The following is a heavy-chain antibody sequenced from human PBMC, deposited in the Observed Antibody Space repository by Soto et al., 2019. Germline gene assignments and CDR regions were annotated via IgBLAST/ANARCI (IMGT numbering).Heavy chain of an antibody. J-gene: IGHJ4*02. Sequence: ASVKVSCKASGYTLTDNYMHWVREAPGQGLEWMGWINPNGGTNYAQKVQGSGTMTRDRSISTAYMQLSGVRYDGTAVCDCARSLTTLTTLLDYWGQGPLVIVSS. V-gene: IGHV1-2*02. CDR1: GYTLTDNY. D-gene: IGHD4-17*01. CDR3: ARSLTTLTTLLDY. CDR2: INPNGGT.